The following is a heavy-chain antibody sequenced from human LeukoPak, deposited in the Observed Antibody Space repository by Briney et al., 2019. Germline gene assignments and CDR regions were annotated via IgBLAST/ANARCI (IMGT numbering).Heavy chain of an antibody. CDR2: MNPNSGNT. CDR3: ARRPLGSGWYGIYYYYYYGMDV. CDR1: GYTFTSYD. D-gene: IGHD6-19*01. V-gene: IGHV1-8*01. Sequence: SVKVSCKVSGYTFTSYDINRVRESTRQGRKWMGWMNPNSGNTGYAQKFQGRVTMTRNTSISTAYMELSSLRSEDTAVYYCARRPLGSGWYGIYYYYYYGMDVWGQGTTVTVSS. J-gene: IGHJ6*02.